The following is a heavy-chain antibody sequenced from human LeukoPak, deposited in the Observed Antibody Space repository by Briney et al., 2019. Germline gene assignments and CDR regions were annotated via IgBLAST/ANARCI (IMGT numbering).Heavy chain of an antibody. D-gene: IGHD2-2*01. CDR3: ARDPRIVVVPAANNAFDI. Sequence: ASVKVSCKASGYTFTSYDINWVRQATGQGLEWMGWMNPNSGNTGYAQKFQGRVTMTRNTSISTAYMELSSLRSEDTAVYYCARDPRIVVVPAANNAFDIWGQGTMVTVSS. V-gene: IGHV1-8*01. CDR2: MNPNSGNT. J-gene: IGHJ3*02. CDR1: GYTFTSYD.